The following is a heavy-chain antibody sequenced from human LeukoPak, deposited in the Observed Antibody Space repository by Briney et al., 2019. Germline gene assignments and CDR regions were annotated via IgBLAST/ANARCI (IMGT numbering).Heavy chain of an antibody. CDR2: IYYSGST. Sequence: SETLSRTCTVSGGSISSYYWSWIRQPPGKGLEWIGYIYYSGSTNYNPSLKSRVTISVDTSKNQFSLKLSSVTAADTAVYYCARAGYYYDSSGYYEGAYYFDYWGQGTLVTVSS. CDR1: GGSISSYY. D-gene: IGHD3-22*01. V-gene: IGHV4-59*01. CDR3: ARAGYYYDSSGYYEGAYYFDY. J-gene: IGHJ4*02.